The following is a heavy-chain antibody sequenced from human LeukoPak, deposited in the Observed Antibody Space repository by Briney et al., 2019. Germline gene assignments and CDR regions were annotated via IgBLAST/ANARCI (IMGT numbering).Heavy chain of an antibody. CDR3: ARDVAHHDYYGMDV. V-gene: IGHV3-33*01. CDR2: TWYDGSNK. J-gene: IGHJ6*02. Sequence: GGSLRLSCAASGFTFRSYAMHWVRQAPGKGLDWVAATWYDGSNKNYADSVKGRFTISRDDSKSTLYLQMNSLRAEDTAVYYCARDVAHHDYYGMDVWGQGTTVAVSS. CDR1: GFTFRSYA.